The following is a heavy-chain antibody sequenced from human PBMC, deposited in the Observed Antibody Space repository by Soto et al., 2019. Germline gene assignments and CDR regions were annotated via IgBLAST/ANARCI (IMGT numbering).Heavy chain of an antibody. CDR2: ISAHNGNT. CDR3: TRERGVVEGDY. D-gene: IGHD3-10*01. CDR1: GYTFSTYG. J-gene: IGHJ4*02. Sequence: QVQLVQSGAEVKKPGASVKVSCKASGYTFSTYGIIWVRQAPGQGLEWMGWISAHNGNTDYAHKAQXXVTMTTDTSTTTAYLELRSLISADTAVYYCTRERGVVEGDYWGQGTLVTVSS. V-gene: IGHV1-18*01.